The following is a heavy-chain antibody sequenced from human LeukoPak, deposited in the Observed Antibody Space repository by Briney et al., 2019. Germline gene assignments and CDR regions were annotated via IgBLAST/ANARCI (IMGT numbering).Heavy chain of an antibody. Sequence: ASLKVSCKASGYTFTSYDINWVRQATGQGLEWMGWMNPNSGNTGYAQKFQGRVTMTRNTSISTAYMELSSLRSEDTAVYYCARGSGYSSSWYFRKYYYGMDVWGQGTTVTVSS. D-gene: IGHD6-13*01. J-gene: IGHJ6*02. CDR1: GYTFTSYD. V-gene: IGHV1-8*01. CDR3: ARGSGYSSSWYFRKYYYGMDV. CDR2: MNPNSGNT.